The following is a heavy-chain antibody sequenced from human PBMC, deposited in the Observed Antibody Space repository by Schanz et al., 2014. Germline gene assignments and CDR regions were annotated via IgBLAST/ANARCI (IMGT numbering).Heavy chain of an antibody. D-gene: IGHD1-26*01. V-gene: IGHV1-2*02. CDR1: GYTFTGYY. J-gene: IGHJ3*02. CDR3: ARVSTGSYSDAFHM. CDR2: INPSSGGT. Sequence: QVQLVQSGAEVKKPGASVRVSCKASGYTFTGYYMNWVRQAPGQGLEWMGWINPSSGGTNYAQKFQGRVTMTRDTSISTAYMELSRLRSDVTSVHYCARVSTGSYSDAFHMWGQGTMVTVSS.